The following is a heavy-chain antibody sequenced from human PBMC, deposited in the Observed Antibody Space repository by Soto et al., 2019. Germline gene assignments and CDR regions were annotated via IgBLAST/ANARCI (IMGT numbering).Heavy chain of an antibody. Sequence: PGGSVRRAGAASGFTFSIYGMHWVRQAPCKGLEWVAVISYDGSNKYYADSVKGRFTISRDNSKNTLYLQMNSLRAEDTAVYYCAKELTQDLWFGPKGPNGYWGQGTLVTVSS. CDR3: AKELTQDLWFGPKGPNGY. CDR2: ISYDGSNK. D-gene: IGHD3-10*01. V-gene: IGHV3-30*18. J-gene: IGHJ4*02. CDR1: GFTFSIYG.